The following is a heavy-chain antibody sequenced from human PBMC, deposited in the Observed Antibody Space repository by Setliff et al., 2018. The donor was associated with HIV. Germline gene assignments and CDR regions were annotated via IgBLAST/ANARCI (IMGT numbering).Heavy chain of an antibody. CDR3: ARDSEWGSYIFWTFDI. D-gene: IGHD1-26*01. CDR2: IIPIFNRG. Sequence: SVKVSCKASGGIFINSAFTWVRQAPGQGLEWMGSIIPIFNRGNYAQKFQSRVTITADESTSTAYMELSSLRSEDTAVYYCARDSEWGSYIFWTFDIWGQGTMVTVSS. CDR1: GGIFINSA. J-gene: IGHJ3*02. V-gene: IGHV1-69*13.